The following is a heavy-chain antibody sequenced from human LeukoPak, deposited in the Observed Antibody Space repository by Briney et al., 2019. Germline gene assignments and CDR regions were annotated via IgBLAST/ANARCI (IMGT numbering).Heavy chain of an antibody. J-gene: IGHJ4*02. Sequence: QAGGSLRLSCAASEFHWMHWVRQAPGKGLVWVSRINPDGSVTSYADSVKGRFTISRDNAMNTLYLQMNSLRAEDTAVYYCARVPRGSYSFDYWGQGTLVTVSS. CDR3: ARVPRGSYSFDY. D-gene: IGHD1-26*01. V-gene: IGHV3-74*01. CDR2: INPDGSVT. CDR1: EFHW.